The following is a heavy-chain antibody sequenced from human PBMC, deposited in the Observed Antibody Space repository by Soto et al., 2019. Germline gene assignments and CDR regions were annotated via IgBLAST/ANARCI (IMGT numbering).Heavy chain of an antibody. V-gene: IGHV3-30*18. D-gene: IGHD6-13*01. CDR2: ISDDGRNK. CDR1: GFSFSNYG. Sequence: PGGSLRLSCAASGFSFSNYGMHWVRQAPGKGLEWVAVISDDGRNKYYADPVKGRFTISRDSSTNTLYLQMDSLRAEDTAVYYCAKSESSSWFEGCDYWGQGTLVTVSS. CDR3: AKSESSSWFEGCDY. J-gene: IGHJ4*02.